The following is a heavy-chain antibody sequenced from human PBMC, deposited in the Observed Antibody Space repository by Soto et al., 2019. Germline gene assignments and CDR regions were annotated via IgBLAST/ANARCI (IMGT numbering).Heavy chain of an antibody. CDR1: GFTFDDYA. J-gene: IGHJ4*02. V-gene: IGHV3-9*01. CDR2: ITWNSRRI. D-gene: IGHD3-10*01. Sequence: GGSLRLSCAASGFTFDDYAIHWVRQAPGRGLEWVSGITWNSRRIDYADSVKGRFTISRDNAKNSLYLQMNSLRTEDTALYYCAKMSKIRGVRDYFDSWGQGTLVTVSS. CDR3: AKMSKIRGVRDYFDS.